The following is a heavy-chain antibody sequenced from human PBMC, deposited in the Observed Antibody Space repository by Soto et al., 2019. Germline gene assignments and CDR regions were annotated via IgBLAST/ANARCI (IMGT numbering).Heavy chain of an antibody. CDR2: ISGNGGST. Sequence: PGGSLRLSCAASGYSFNSSGMSWVRQAPGKGLEWVSVISGNGGSTNYADSVKGRFTISRDNFKNTLYLQMNSLRAEDTAVYYCAKDVLENSGWYFDYWGQGALVTVSS. V-gene: IGHV3-23*01. J-gene: IGHJ4*02. CDR1: GYSFNSSG. CDR3: AKDVLENSGWYFDY. D-gene: IGHD6-19*01.